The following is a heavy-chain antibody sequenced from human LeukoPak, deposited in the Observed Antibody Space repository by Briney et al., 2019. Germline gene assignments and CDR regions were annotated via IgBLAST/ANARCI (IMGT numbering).Heavy chain of an antibody. CDR1: GGSISSYY. CDR3: ARLSWYYFNY. J-gene: IGHJ4*02. D-gene: IGHD6-13*01. CDR2: IYYSGST. Sequence: SETLSLTCTVSGGSISSYYWSWIRQPPGKGLEWIGYIYYSGSTNYNPSLKSRVTISVDTSKNQFSLKLSSVTAADTAVYYCARLSWYYFNYWGQGTLVTVSS. V-gene: IGHV4-59*08.